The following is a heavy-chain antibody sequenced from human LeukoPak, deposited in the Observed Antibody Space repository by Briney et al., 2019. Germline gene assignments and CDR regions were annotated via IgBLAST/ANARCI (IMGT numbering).Heavy chain of an antibody. D-gene: IGHD3-3*01. J-gene: IGHJ5*02. CDR1: GGTFSSYA. Sequence: GASVKVSCKASGGTFSSYAISWVRQAPGQGLEWMGRIIPILGIANYAQKFQGRVTITADKSTSTAYMELSSLRSEDTAVYYCAPSPPLLEWLFASSWFDPWGQGTLVTVSS. CDR2: IIPILGIA. CDR3: APSPPLLEWLFASSWFDP. V-gene: IGHV1-69*04.